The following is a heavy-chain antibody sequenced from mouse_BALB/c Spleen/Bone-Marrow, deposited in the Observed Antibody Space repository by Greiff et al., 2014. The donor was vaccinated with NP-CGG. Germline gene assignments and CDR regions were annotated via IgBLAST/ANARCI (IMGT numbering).Heavy chain of an antibody. CDR2: ILPGSGTT. CDR1: GYTFSTYW. Sequence: VKLVVSGAELMKPGASVKISCKATGYTFSTYWIEWVKQRPGHGLEWIGEILPGSGTTNYNEKFKGKATFTADTSSNTAYMQPSSLTSEDSAVYYCARLITTGGFAYWGQGTLVTVPA. CDR3: ARLITTGGFAY. D-gene: IGHD2-4*01. V-gene: IGHV1-9*01. J-gene: IGHJ3*01.